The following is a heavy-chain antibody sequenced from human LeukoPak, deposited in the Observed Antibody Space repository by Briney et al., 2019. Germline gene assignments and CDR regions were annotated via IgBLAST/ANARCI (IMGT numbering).Heavy chain of an antibody. CDR1: GFTFSSYG. J-gene: IGHJ4*02. Sequence: GGSLRLSCAASGFTFSSYGMHWVRQAPGKGLEWVAVISYDGSNKYYADSVKGRFTISRDNSKNTLYLQMNSLRAEDTAVYYCANLPRRRPFDYWGQGTLVTVSS. CDR3: ANLPRRRPFDY. V-gene: IGHV3-30*18. CDR2: ISYDGSNK.